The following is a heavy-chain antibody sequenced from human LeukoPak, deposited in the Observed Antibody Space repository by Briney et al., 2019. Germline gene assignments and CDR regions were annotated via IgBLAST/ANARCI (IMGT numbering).Heavy chain of an antibody. Sequence: GGSLRLSCAASGFTFNRFAMTWVRQLPGGGLEWVAVISYDGSNKYYADSVKGRFTISRDNSKNTLYLQMNSLRAEDTAVYYCAKGLDYDILTGYFDYWGQGTLVPVSS. V-gene: IGHV3-30*18. CDR2: ISYDGSNK. J-gene: IGHJ4*02. CDR1: GFTFNRFA. CDR3: AKGLDYDILTGYFDY. D-gene: IGHD3-9*01.